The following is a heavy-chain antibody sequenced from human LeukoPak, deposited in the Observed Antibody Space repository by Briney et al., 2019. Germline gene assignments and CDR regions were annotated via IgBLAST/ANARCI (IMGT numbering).Heavy chain of an antibody. D-gene: IGHD3-10*01. V-gene: IGHV1-18*04. CDR1: GYTFTSYG. CDR2: ISAYNGNT. Sequence: ASVKVSCKASGYTFTSYGISWVRQAPGQGLEWMGWISAYNGNTNYAQKFQGRVTMTTDTSTSTAYMELRSLRSDDTAVYYCARRLLWFGELSLFDYWGQGTLVTVSS. CDR3: ARRLLWFGELSLFDY. J-gene: IGHJ4*02.